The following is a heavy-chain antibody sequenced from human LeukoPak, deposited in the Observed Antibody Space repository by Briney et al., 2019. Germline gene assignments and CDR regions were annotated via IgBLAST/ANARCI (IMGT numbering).Heavy chain of an antibody. CDR1: GFTFSSYG. V-gene: IGHV3-30*18. J-gene: IGHJ4*02. CDR2: ISYGGSNK. Sequence: PGRSLRLSCAASGFTFSSYGMHWVRQAPGKGLEWVAVISYGGSNKYYTDSVKGRFTISRDNSKNTLYLQMNSLRAEDTAVYYCAKDRVEVTYFDYRGQGTLVTVSS. CDR3: AKDRVEVTYFDY. D-gene: IGHD2-21*02.